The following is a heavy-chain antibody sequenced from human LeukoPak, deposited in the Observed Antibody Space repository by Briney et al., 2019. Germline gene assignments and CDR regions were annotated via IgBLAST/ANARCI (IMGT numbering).Heavy chain of an antibody. CDR2: MNPNSGYT. D-gene: IGHD6-19*01. CDR3: ARVAGSIDY. V-gene: IGHV1-8*03. J-gene: IGHJ4*02. Sequence: VASVEVSCKASGYTFTTYDINWVRQATGRGLGWMGWMNPNSGYTGYAQKFQGRVTITRDTSISTAYMELSSLRSEDTAVYYCARVAGSIDYWGQGTLVTVSS. CDR1: GYTFTTYD.